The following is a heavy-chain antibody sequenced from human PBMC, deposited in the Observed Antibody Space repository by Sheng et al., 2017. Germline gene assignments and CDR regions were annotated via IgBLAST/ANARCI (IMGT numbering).Heavy chain of an antibody. V-gene: IGHV3-7*01. CDR1: GFSFSNYW. D-gene: IGHD3-16*01. CDR2: IKVDGSEK. CDR3: GRDPRGTRPAGH. Sequence: EVQLVESGGGLVQPGGSLRLSCAASGFSFSNYWMSWVRQAPGKGLEWVANIKVDGSEKYYVDSVKGRFTISRDNAKNLLYLQMNSLRVDDTAVYYCGRDPRGTRPAGHWGQGTL. J-gene: IGHJ4*02.